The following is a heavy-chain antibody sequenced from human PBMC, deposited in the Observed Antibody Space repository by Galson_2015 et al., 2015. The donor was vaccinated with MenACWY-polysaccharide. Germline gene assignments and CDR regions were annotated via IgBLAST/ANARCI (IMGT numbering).Heavy chain of an antibody. D-gene: IGHD6-25*01. CDR3: GRDFLTSADY. Sequence: SLRLSCAASGFTFRNYAMGWVRQAPGKGLVWVSRIKSDGSTTNYADSVKGRLTVSRDNAKNTLYLQMNSLRAEDTAVYYCGRDFLTSADYWGQGTLVTVSS. J-gene: IGHJ4*02. CDR1: GFTFRNYA. CDR2: IKSDGSTT. V-gene: IGHV3-74*01.